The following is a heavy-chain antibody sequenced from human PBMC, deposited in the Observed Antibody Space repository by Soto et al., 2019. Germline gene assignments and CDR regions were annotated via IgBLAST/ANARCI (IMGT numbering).Heavy chain of an antibody. CDR2: IIPIFGTA. Sequence: QVQLVQSGAEVKKPGSSVKVSCKASGGTFSSYAISWVRQAPGQGLEWMGGIIPIFGTANYAQKFQGRVTITDDESTSTAYMELSSLRSEDTAVYYCASFFYVAGDADWYFCLWGRGTLVTVSS. CDR1: GGTFSSYA. D-gene: IGHD6-19*01. CDR3: ASFFYVAGDADWYFCL. J-gene: IGHJ2*01. V-gene: IGHV1-69*01.